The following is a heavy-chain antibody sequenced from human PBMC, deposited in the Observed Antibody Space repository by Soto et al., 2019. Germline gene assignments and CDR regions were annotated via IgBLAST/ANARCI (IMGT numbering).Heavy chain of an antibody. D-gene: IGHD3-16*01. CDR2: ISYDGSNK. Sequence: VQLVESGGGVVQPGRSLRLSCAASGFTFSSYGMHWVRQAPGKGLEWVAVISYDGSNKYYADSVKGRFTISRDNSKNTLYLQMNSLRAEDTAVYYCAKDLYRMFDYWGQGTLVTVSS. CDR3: AKDLYRMFDY. CDR1: GFTFSSYG. J-gene: IGHJ4*02. V-gene: IGHV3-30*18.